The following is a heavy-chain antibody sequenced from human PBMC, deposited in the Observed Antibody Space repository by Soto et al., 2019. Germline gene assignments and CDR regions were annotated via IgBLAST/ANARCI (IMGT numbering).Heavy chain of an antibody. CDR2: ISAYNGNT. CDR1: GYTFTSYG. D-gene: IGHD5-12*01. V-gene: IGHV1-18*01. Sequence: QVQLVQSGAEVKKPGASVKVSCKASGYTFTSYGIRWVRQAPGQGLEWMGWISAYNGNTNYAQKLQGRVTMTTDTSTSTAYMELRSLRSDDTAVYYCAREYSGYDHWSPGVPANTGMDVWGQGTTVTVSS. CDR3: AREYSGYDHWSPGVPANTGMDV. J-gene: IGHJ6*02.